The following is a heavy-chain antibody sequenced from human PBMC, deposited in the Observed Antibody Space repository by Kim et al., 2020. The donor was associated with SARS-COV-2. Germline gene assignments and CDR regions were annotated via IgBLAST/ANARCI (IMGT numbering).Heavy chain of an antibody. CDR1: GGSFSGYY. CDR2: INHIGST. Sequence: SETLSLTCAVYGGSFSGYYWSWIRQPPGKGLEWIGEINHIGSTNYNPSLKSRVTISVDTSKNQFSLKLSSVTAADTAVYYCARVGYCSSTSCYDPSYYYYGMDVWGQGTTVTVSS. D-gene: IGHD2-2*01. J-gene: IGHJ6*02. V-gene: IGHV4-34*01. CDR3: ARVGYCSSTSCYDPSYYYYGMDV.